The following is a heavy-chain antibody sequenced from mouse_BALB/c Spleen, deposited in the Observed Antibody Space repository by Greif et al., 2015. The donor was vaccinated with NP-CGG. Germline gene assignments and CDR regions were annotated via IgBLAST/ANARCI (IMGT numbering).Heavy chain of an antibody. CDR1: GYTFSSYW. V-gene: IGHV1-9*01. D-gene: IGHD1-2*01. CDR3: AREGIHYYGYHY. CDR2: ILPGSGST. J-gene: IGHJ2*01. Sequence: QVQLQQSGAELMKPGASVKISCKATGYTFSSYWIEWVKQRPGHGLEWIGEILPGSGSTNYNEKFKGKATFTADTSSNTAYMQLSSLTSEDSAVYYCAREGIHYYGYHYWGQGTTLTVSS.